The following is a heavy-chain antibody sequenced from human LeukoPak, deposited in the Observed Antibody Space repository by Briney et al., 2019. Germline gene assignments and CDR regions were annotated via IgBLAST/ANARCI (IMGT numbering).Heavy chain of an antibody. CDR2: ISHDGSDK. J-gene: IGHJ4*02. CDR3: AKAKYYYDSSGYYAY. Sequence: PGRSLRLSCAGFGFKFNTYGMHWVRQAPGKGLEWVAVISHDGSDKYYADSVKGRFTISRDNSKNTLDLQMNSLRAEDTAVYYCAKAKYYYDSSGYYAYWGQGTLVTVSS. V-gene: IGHV3-30*18. D-gene: IGHD3-22*01. CDR1: GFKFNTYG.